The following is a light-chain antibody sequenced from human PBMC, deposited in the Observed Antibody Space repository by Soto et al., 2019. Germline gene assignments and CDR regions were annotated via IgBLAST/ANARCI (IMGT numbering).Light chain of an antibody. CDR3: SSHAGSSVV. Sequence: QSALTQPPSASGSPGQSVTISCTGTSSDVGGYNYVSWYQQLPGEAPKLIIFDVTKRTSGVPDRFSGSKSGNTASLTVSGLLAEDEADYYCSSHAGSSVVFGGGTKVTVL. J-gene: IGLJ2*01. V-gene: IGLV2-8*01. CDR2: DVT. CDR1: SSDVGGYNY.